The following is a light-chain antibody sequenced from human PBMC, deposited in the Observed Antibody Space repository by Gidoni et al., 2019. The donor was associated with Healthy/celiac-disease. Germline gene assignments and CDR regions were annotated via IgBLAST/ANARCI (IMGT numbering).Light chain of an antibody. CDR2: GNS. J-gene: IGLJ3*02. CDR1: SPNIGAGYD. CDR3: QSYDSSLSGV. V-gene: IGLV1-40*01. Sequence: QSVLTQPPSVSGAPGQQVTISCTGSSPNIGAGYDVHWYQQLPGTAPKLLIYGNSNRPSGVPDRFSGSKSGTSASLAITGLQAEDEADYYCQSYDSSLSGVFGGGTKLTVL.